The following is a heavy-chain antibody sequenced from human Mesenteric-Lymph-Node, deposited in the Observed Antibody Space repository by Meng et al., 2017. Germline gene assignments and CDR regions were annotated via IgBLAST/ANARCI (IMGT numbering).Heavy chain of an antibody. CDR1: GGSISSSNW. Sequence: LTGCGPGVVTPPGPLSLTWPVSGGSISSSNWWSWVRQPPGKGLEWIGEIYHSGSTNYNPSLKSRVTISVDKSKNQFSLKLSSVTAADTAVYYCASFPPPGKQWLVTDYWGQGTLVTVSS. CDR2: IYHSGST. CDR3: ASFPPPGKQWLVTDY. J-gene: IGHJ4*02. V-gene: IGHV4-4*03. D-gene: IGHD6-19*01.